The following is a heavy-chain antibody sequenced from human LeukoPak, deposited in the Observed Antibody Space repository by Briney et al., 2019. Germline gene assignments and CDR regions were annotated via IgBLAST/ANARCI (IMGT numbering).Heavy chain of an antibody. CDR1: GFTFSDYY. J-gene: IGHJ6*02. CDR3: ARDVVVVVAATKYYYYYGMDV. CDR2: ISSSGSTI. Sequence: GGSLRLSCAASGFTFSDYYMSWIRQAPGKGLEWVSHISSSGSTIYYADSVKGRFTISRDNAKNSLYLQMNSLRAEDTAVYYCARDVVVVVAATKYYYYYGMDVWGQGTTVTVSS. V-gene: IGHV3-11*01. D-gene: IGHD2-15*01.